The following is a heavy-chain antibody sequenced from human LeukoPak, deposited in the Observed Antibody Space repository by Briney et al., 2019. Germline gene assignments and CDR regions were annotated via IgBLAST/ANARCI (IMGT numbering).Heavy chain of an antibody. J-gene: IGHJ4*02. CDR2: INWNGGST. Sequence: PGGSLRLSCAASGFTFDDYGMSWVRQAPGKGLEWVSGINWNGGSTGYADYVKGRFTISRDNAKNSLYLQMNSLRAEDTALYYCVRGYSYGYRFDFWGQGTLVTVSS. V-gene: IGHV3-20*04. CDR1: GFTFDDYG. CDR3: VRGYSYGYRFDF. D-gene: IGHD5-18*01.